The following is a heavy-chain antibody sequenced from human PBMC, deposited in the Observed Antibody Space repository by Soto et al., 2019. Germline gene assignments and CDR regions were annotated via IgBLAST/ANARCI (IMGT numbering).Heavy chain of an antibody. CDR1: GYTFTSYG. D-gene: IGHD6-19*01. J-gene: IGHJ4*02. CDR3: ARAYSSGWMGGFDY. CDR2: ISAYNGNT. V-gene: IGHV1-18*04. Sequence: DSVKVYFKASGYTFTSYGISLVRQAPRQGLEWMGWISAYNGNTNYAQKLQGRVTMTTDTSTSTAYMELRSLRSDDTAVYYCARAYSSGWMGGFDYWGQGTLVTVSS.